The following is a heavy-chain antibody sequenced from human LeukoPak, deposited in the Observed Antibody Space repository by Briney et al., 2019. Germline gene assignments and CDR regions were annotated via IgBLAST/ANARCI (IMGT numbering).Heavy chain of an antibody. CDR1: GYSFSIYY. J-gene: IGHJ5*02. CDR3: ARDYDSSARFHWFDP. CDR2: INPTDGST. Sequence: ASVKVSCKASGYSFSIYYIHWVRQAPGQGLEYMGVINPTDGSTRFAKKFQGRVTMTSDTPTSTVYMELSSLRSEDTAVYYCARDYDSSARFHWFDPWGQGTLVTVSS. V-gene: IGHV1-46*01. D-gene: IGHD3-22*01.